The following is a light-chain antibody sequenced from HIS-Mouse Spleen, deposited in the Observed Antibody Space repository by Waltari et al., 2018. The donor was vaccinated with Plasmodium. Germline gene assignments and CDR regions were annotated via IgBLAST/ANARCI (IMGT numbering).Light chain of an antibody. Sequence: SYELTQPPSVSVSPGQTASIPCSGAHLGYKYACWYQQKPGQSPVLVIYQDIKRPSGIPERFSGSNSGNTATLTISGTQAMDEADYYCQAWDSSTVVFGGGTKLTVL. CDR3: QAWDSSTVV. CDR1: HLGYKY. V-gene: IGLV3-1*01. J-gene: IGLJ2*01. CDR2: QDI.